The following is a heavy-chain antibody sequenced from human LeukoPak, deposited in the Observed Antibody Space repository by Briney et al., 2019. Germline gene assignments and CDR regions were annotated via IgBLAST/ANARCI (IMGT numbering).Heavy chain of an antibody. J-gene: IGHJ4*02. CDR1: GFTFSSYA. D-gene: IGHD3-22*01. V-gene: IGHV3-23*01. CDR3: AKDEVVTYYYDSSGSDY. Sequence: PGGSLRLSCAASGFTFSSYAMSWVRQAPGKGLEWVSAISGSGGSTYCADSVKGRFTISRDNSKNTLYLQMNSLRAEDTAVYYCAKDEVVTYYYDSSGSDYWGQGTLVTVSS. CDR2: ISGSGGST.